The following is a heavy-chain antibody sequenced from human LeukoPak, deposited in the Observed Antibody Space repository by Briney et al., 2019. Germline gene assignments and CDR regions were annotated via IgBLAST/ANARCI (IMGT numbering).Heavy chain of an antibody. D-gene: IGHD3-3*01. V-gene: IGHV3-23*01. CDR2: ISGSGGST. CDR1: GFTFSSYA. Sequence: HTGGSLRLSCAASGFTFSSYAMSWVRQAPGKGLEWVSAISGSGGSTYYADSVKGRFTISRDNSKNTLYLQMNSLRAEDTAVYYCAKDGDYDFWSGYLWKFDYWGQGTLVTVSS. J-gene: IGHJ4*02. CDR3: AKDGDYDFWSGYLWKFDY.